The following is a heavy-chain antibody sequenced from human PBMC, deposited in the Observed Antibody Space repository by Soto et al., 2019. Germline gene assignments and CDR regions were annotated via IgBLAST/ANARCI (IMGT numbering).Heavy chain of an antibody. CDR2: IYHSGST. V-gene: IGHV4-30-2*01. CDR3: ARGGVDTAMANRPPWVYGMDV. J-gene: IGHJ6*02. Sequence: QLQLQESGSGLVKPSQTLSLTCAVSGGSISSGGYSWSWIRQPPGKGLEWIGYIYHSGSTYYNPSLKRRVTISVDRSKNQFSLKLSSVTAADTAVYYCARGGVDTAMANRPPWVYGMDVWGQGTTVTVSS. D-gene: IGHD5-18*01. CDR1: GGSISSGGYS.